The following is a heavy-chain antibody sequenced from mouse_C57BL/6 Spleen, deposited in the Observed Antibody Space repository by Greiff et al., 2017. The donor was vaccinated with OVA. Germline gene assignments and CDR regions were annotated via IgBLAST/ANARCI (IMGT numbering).Heavy chain of an antibody. CDR2: ISSGSSTT. Sequence: EVKLMESGGGLVKPGGSLKLSCAASGFTFSDYGMHWVRQAPEKGLEWVAYISSGSSTTYYADTVQGRFTISRDNAKNTLFLQMTSLRTEDTAMFYCGRRGGTGTYAWFAYWGQGTLVTVSA. CDR1: GFTFSDYG. V-gene: IGHV5-17*01. CDR3: GRRGGTGTYAWFAY. J-gene: IGHJ3*01. D-gene: IGHD4-1*01.